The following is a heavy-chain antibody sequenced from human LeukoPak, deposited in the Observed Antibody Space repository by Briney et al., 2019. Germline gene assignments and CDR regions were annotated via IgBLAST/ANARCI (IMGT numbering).Heavy chain of an antibody. Sequence: SETLSLTCTVSGGSISSSSYYWGWIRQPPGKGLEWIGSIYYSGSTYYNPSLKSRVTISVDTSKNQFSLKLSSVTAADTAVYYCARAGHYYDSSGSLGDFDYWGQGTLVTVSS. CDR3: ARAGHYYDSSGSLGDFDY. J-gene: IGHJ4*02. CDR1: GGSISSSSYY. CDR2: IYYSGST. V-gene: IGHV4-39*07. D-gene: IGHD3-22*01.